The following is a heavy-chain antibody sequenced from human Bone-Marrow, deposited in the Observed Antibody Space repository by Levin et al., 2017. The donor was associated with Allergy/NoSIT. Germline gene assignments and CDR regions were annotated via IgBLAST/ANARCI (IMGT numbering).Heavy chain of an antibody. V-gene: IGHV4-59*01. CDR3: ARGPFYSSSWNFDY. CDR2: IYYSGST. D-gene: IGHD6-13*01. CDR1: GGSISSYY. J-gene: IGHJ4*02. Sequence: PSETLSLTCTVSGGSISSYYWSWIRQPPGKGLEWIGYIYYSGSTNYNPSLKSRVTISVDTSKNQFSLKLSSVTAADTAVYYCARGPFYSSSWNFDYWGQGTLVTVSS.